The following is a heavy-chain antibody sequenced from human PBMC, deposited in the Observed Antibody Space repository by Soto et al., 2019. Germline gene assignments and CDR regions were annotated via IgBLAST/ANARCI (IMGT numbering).Heavy chain of an antibody. CDR1: GYTFTSYA. D-gene: IGHD2-8*01. J-gene: IGHJ4*02. Sequence: ASVKVSCKASGYTFTSYAMHWVRQAHGQRLEWMGWINAGNGNTKYSQKFQGRVTIARDTSASTAYMELSSLRSEDTAVYYCAREDIVLMVYAIDHYFDYWGQGTLVTVSS. CDR2: INAGNGNT. V-gene: IGHV1-3*01. CDR3: AREDIVLMVYAIDHYFDY.